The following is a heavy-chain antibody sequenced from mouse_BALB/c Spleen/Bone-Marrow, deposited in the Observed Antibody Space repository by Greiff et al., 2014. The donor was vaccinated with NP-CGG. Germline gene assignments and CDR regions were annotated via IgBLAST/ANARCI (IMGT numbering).Heavy chain of an antibody. J-gene: IGHJ2*01. CDR3: AFITTVVECYFDY. CDR1: GFNIKDTY. V-gene: IGHV14-3*02. CDR2: IDPANGNS. D-gene: IGHD1-1*01. Sequence: VQLQQSGAELVKPGASVKLSCTASGFNIKDTYMHWVKQRPEQGLEWIGRIDPANGNSKYDPKFRGKATITADTSSNTAYLQLSSLTSEDTAVYYCAFITTVVECYFDYWGQGTTLTVSS.